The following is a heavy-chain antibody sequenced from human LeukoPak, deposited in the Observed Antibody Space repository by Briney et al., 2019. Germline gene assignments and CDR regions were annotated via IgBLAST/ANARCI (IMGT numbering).Heavy chain of an antibody. Sequence: SVKVSCKASGGTFSSYAISWVRQAPGQGLEWMGGIIPIFGTANYAQKFQGRVTITADKSTSTAYMELSSLRSENTAVYYCASERGGVTHFDYWGQGTLVTVSS. D-gene: IGHD3-10*01. CDR3: ASERGGVTHFDY. CDR1: GGTFSSYA. V-gene: IGHV1-69*06. CDR2: IIPIFGTA. J-gene: IGHJ4*02.